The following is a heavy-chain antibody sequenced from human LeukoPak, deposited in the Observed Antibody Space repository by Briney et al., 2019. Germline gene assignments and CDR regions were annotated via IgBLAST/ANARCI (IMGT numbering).Heavy chain of an antibody. Sequence: SVKVSCKASGGTFSSYAISWVRQAPGQGLEWMGGIIPIFGTADYAQKFQGRVTITADKSTSTAYVELSSLRPEDTAVYYCASGGVGAFDIWGQGTMVTVSS. J-gene: IGHJ3*02. V-gene: IGHV1-69*06. CDR2: IIPIFGTA. D-gene: IGHD3-16*01. CDR3: ASGGVGAFDI. CDR1: GGTFSSYA.